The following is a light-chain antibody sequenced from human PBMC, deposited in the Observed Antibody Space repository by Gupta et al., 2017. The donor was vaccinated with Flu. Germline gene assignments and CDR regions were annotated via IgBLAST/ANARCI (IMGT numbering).Light chain of an antibody. CDR2: EVI. CDR3: SSYTSSNSLE. CDR1: SSDVGGYNY. J-gene: IGLJ3*02. Sequence: SALTQPASVSGSPGQSITISCTGTSSDVGGYNYVSWYQHHPGKAPKLMIYEVINRPSGVSNRFSGSKSGNTASLTISGLQAEDEADYYCSSYTSSNSLEFGGGTKLTVL. V-gene: IGLV2-14*01.